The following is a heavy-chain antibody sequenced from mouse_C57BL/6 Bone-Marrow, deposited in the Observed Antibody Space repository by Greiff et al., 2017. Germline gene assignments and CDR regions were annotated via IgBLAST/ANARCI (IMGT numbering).Heavy chain of an antibody. V-gene: IGHV14-4*01. CDR1: GFNIKDDY. Sequence: EVQLQQSGAELVRPGASVKLSCTASGFNIKDDYMHWVKQRPEQGLEWIGWIDPENGDTEYASKFQGKATITADTSSNTAYLQLSSLTSEDTAVYDCTTGYDRPWFAYWGQGTLVTVSA. J-gene: IGHJ3*01. CDR3: TTGYDRPWFAY. D-gene: IGHD2-12*01. CDR2: IDPENGDT.